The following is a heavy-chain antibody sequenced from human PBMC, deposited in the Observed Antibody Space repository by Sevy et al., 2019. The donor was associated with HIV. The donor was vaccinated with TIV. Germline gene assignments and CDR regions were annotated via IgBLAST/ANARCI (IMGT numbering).Heavy chain of an antibody. CDR2: IYTGGGT. CDR1: GFIVTSHY. V-gene: IGHV3-53*01. Sequence: LSLTCAASGFIVTSHYMAWVRQAPGKGLEWVSSIYTGGGTYYADSVKGRFTISRDNSKNTLYLQMNSLSAEDTAFYYCARVPRYDEPYYFDYWGPGALVTVSS. CDR3: ARVPRYDEPYYFDY. D-gene: IGHD3-3*01. J-gene: IGHJ4*02.